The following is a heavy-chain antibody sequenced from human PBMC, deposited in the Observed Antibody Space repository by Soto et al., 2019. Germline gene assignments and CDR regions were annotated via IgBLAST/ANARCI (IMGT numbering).Heavy chain of an antibody. D-gene: IGHD2-2*01. CDR1: GFTFSSYG. Sequence: QVQLVESGGGVVQPGRSLRLSCAASGFTFSSYGMHWVRQAPGKGLEWVAVISYDGSNKYYADSVKGRFTISRDNSKNTLYLQMNSLRAEDTAVYYCAKDRRYCSSTSCYRNKREYGMDVWGQGTTVTVSS. CDR2: ISYDGSNK. V-gene: IGHV3-30*18. J-gene: IGHJ6*02. CDR3: AKDRRYCSSTSCYRNKREYGMDV.